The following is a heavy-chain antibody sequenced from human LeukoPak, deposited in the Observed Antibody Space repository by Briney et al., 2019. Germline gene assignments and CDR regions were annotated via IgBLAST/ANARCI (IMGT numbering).Heavy chain of an antibody. Sequence: GGSLRLSCTASGFSFSGHWMHWARQLPGKGLVWVSRISPTGSTTSYADSVKGRFTVSRDNAKNTLYLQMNSLRAEDTAVYYCARDSSKYCGGDCYSLDWGQGTLVTVSS. V-gene: IGHV3-74*01. CDR3: ARDSSKYCGGDCYSLD. D-gene: IGHD2-21*02. J-gene: IGHJ4*02. CDR1: GFSFSGHW. CDR2: ISPTGSTT.